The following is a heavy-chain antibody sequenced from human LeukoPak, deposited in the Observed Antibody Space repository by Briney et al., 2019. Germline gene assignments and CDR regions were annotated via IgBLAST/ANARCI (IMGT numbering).Heavy chain of an antibody. CDR3: ARDGYYYDSSGYYP. D-gene: IGHD3-22*01. J-gene: IGHJ5*02. Sequence: SETLSLTCTVSGGSISSYYWSWIRQPPGKGLEWIGYIYYSGSTNYNPSLKSRVTISVDTSKNQFSLKLSSVTAADTAVYYCARDGYYYDSSGYYPWGRGTLVTVSS. V-gene: IGHV4-59*01. CDR1: GGSISSYY. CDR2: IYYSGST.